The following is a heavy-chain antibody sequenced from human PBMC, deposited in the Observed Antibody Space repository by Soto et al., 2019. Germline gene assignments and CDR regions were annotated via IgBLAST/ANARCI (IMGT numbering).Heavy chain of an antibody. CDR3: AKRGIIVGGTPMAWFDP. J-gene: IGHJ5*02. D-gene: IGHD1-26*01. V-gene: IGHV3-23*01. Sequence: EVQLLESGGGLVQPGGSLRLSCAASGFTFSSYAMSWVRQAPGKGLEWVSAISGSGGSTYYADSVKGRFTISRDNSKNTLYLQMNSLRAEDTAVYYCAKRGIIVGGTPMAWFDPWGQGTLVTVSS. CDR1: GFTFSSYA. CDR2: ISGSGGST.